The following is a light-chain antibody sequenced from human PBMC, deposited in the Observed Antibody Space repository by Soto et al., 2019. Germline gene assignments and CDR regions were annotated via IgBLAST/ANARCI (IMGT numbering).Light chain of an antibody. V-gene: IGLV1-44*01. CDR2: SNN. CDR3: AAWDDSLNGPYV. Sequence: QSVLTKPASASGTPGQRVTISCSGSSSNIGSNTVNWYQQLPGTAPKLLIYSNNQRPSGVPDRFSGSKSGTSASLAISGLQSEDEADYYCAAWDDSLNGPYVFGTGTKVTVL. CDR1: SSNIGSNT. J-gene: IGLJ1*01.